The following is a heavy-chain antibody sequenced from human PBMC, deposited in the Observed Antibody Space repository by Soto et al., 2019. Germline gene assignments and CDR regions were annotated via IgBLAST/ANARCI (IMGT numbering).Heavy chain of an antibody. V-gene: IGHV4-30-2*01. CDR1: GGSISSGGYS. J-gene: IGHJ5*02. CDR2: IYHSGST. D-gene: IGHD2-8*01. Sequence: QLQLQESGSGLVKPSQTLSLTCAVSGGSISSGGYSWSWIRQPPGKGLEWIGYIYHSGSTYYNPSPKIRVTIPVDRSKNQSPLKLSSVTAADTAVYYCARGRNGLANWFDPWGQGTLVTVSS. CDR3: ARGRNGLANWFDP.